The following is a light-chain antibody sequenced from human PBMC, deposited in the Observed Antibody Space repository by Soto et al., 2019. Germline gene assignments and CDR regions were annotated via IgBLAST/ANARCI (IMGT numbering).Light chain of an antibody. CDR1: QRISSSY. J-gene: IGKJ1*01. CDR2: AAT. Sequence: SHGERATLSCRASQRISSSYLSWYQQKPGQAPRLLIHAATSRTTGIPYTFSGSGAGTDFALTISLQPQEVVAYYYHHRYNIPPAKFGQGTKVAIK. CDR3: HHRYNIPPAK. V-gene: IGKV3D-7*01.